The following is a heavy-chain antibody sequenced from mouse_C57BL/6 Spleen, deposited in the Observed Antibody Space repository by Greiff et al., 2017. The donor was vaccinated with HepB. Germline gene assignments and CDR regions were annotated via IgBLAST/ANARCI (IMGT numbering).Heavy chain of an antibody. D-gene: IGHD1-1*01. V-gene: IGHV5-17*01. CDR3: ARDNYGSSLARFAY. CDR1: GFTFSDYG. J-gene: IGHJ3*01. CDR2: ISSGSSTI. Sequence: EVKLVESGGGLVKPGGSLKLSCAASGFTFSDYGMHWVRQAPEKGLEWVAYISSGSSTIYYADTVKGRFTISRDNAKNTLFLQMTSLRSEDTAMYYCARDNYGSSLARFAYWGQGTLVTVSA.